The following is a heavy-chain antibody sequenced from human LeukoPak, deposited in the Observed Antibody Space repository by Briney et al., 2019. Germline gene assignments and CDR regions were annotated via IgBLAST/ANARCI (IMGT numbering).Heavy chain of an antibody. V-gene: IGHV3-48*03. CDR1: GFTLSSNE. J-gene: IGHJ6*04. CDR2: ISSSGITI. D-gene: IGHD3-10*02. Sequence: GGSLRLSCAASGFTLSSNEMTWGRKSPGKGLKWFSYISSSGITIYYAGYVNGRFTISRDNAKNSLYLQMNSLRAEDTAVYYCAELGITMIGGVWGKGTTVTISS. CDR3: AELGITMIGGV.